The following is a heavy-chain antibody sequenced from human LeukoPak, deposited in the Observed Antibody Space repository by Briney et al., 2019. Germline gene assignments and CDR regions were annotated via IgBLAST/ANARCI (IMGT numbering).Heavy chain of an antibody. V-gene: IGHV1-8*01. Sequence: ASVKVSCKASGYTFTSYDINWVRQATGQGLEWMGWMNPNSGNTGYAQKFQGRVTMTRNTSISTAYMELSSLRSEDTAVYYCVRGNREWLQFDFDYWGQGTLVTVSS. J-gene: IGHJ4*02. CDR1: GYTFTSYD. CDR2: MNPNSGNT. CDR3: VRGNREWLQFDFDY. D-gene: IGHD5-24*01.